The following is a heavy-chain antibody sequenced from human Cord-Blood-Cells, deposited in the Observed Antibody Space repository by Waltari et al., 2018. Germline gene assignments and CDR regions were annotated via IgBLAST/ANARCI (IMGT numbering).Heavy chain of an antibody. CDR1: GGSFSGYY. CDR3: GIVGATTAFDI. Sequence: QVQLQQWGAGLLKPSETLSLTCAVYGGSFSGYYWSWIRQPPGKGLEWIGEINHSGSSNYNPSLRSRVTISVDTSKNQFSLKLSSVTAADTAVYYCGIVGATTAFDIWGQGTMVTVSS. J-gene: IGHJ3*02. V-gene: IGHV4-34*01. D-gene: IGHD1-26*01. CDR2: INHSGSS.